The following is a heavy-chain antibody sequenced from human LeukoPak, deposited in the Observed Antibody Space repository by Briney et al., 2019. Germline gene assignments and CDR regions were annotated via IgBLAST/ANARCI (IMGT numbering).Heavy chain of an antibody. CDR1: GGTLSSYA. V-gene: IGHV1-69*01. J-gene: IGHJ4*02. CDR3: AKDRSSSWCIDY. CDR2: IIPIFGTA. D-gene: IGHD6-13*01. Sequence: SVKVSCKASGGTLSSYAISWVRQAPGQGLEWMGGIIPIFGTANNAQKFQGRVTITADESTSTAYMELSSLRSEDTAVYYCAKDRSSSWCIDYWGQGTLVTVSS.